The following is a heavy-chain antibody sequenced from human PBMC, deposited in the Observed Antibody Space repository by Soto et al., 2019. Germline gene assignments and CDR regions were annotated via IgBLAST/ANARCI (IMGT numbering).Heavy chain of an antibody. Sequence: TLSLTCAVYGGSFSGYYWSWIRQPPGKGLEWIGEINHSGSTNYNPSLKSRVTISVDTPKNQFSLKLSSVTAADTAVYYCARDGPKYYDFWRGYYNWFDPWGQGTLVTVSS. V-gene: IGHV4-34*01. CDR3: ARDGPKYYDFWRGYYNWFDP. J-gene: IGHJ5*02. D-gene: IGHD3-3*01. CDR1: GGSFSGYY. CDR2: INHSGST.